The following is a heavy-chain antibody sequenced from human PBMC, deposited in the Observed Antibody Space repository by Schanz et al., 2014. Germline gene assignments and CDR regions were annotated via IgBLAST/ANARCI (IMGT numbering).Heavy chain of an antibody. V-gene: IGHV3-30*03. D-gene: IGHD6-6*01. Sequence: QVQLVESGGGLVKPGGSLRLSCAASGFTFTDYYISWIRQAPGMGLEWVAVISFDGNNKHYADFVKGRFTISRDNTKNTLFLQMNNLRPEDTAMYFCARVGRDYISSSVLDSLHYWGQGSLVTVSS. CDR1: GFTFTDYY. CDR2: ISFDGNNK. J-gene: IGHJ4*02. CDR3: ARVGRDYISSSVLDSLHY.